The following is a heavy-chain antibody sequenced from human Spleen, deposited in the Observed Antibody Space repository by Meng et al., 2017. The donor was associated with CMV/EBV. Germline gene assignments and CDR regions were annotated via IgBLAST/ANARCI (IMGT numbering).Heavy chain of an antibody. J-gene: IGHJ4*02. CDR2: IIPILGTA. CDR3: ARGRLVDNVMVPPESYFDY. D-gene: IGHD2-15*01. CDR1: FSNYG. Sequence: FSNYGVNWVRQAPGQGLEWMGGIIPILGTANYAQKFQGRVTITTDESTTTAYMELSSLRSDDTAVYYCARGRLVDNVMVPPESYFDYWGQGTLVTVSS. V-gene: IGHV1-69*05.